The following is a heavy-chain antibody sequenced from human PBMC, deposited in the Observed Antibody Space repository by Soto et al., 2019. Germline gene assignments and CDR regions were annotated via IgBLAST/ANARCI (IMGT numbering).Heavy chain of an antibody. CDR2: IKSKTDGGTT. J-gene: IGHJ4*02. D-gene: IGHD1-26*01. CDR1: GFTFSNAW. Sequence: GGSLRLSCAASGFTFSNAWMSWVRQAPGKGLEWVGRIKSKTDGGTTDYAAPVKGRFTISRDDSKNTLYLQMNSLKTEDTAVYYCTTAQADWETPFDYWGQGTLVTVSS. V-gene: IGHV3-15*01. CDR3: TTAQADWETPFDY.